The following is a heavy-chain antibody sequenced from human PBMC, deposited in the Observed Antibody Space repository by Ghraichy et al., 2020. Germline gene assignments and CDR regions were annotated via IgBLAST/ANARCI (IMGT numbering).Heavy chain of an antibody. CDR2: ISGSGGST. CDR3: AKSIVKVGPVSIDY. J-gene: IGHJ4*02. CDR1: GFTFSSYA. D-gene: IGHD1-26*01. Sequence: GESLNTSCAASGFTFSSYAMSWVRQAPGKGLEWVSAISGSGGSTYYADSVKGRFTISRDNSKNTLYLQMNSLRAEDTAVYYCAKSIVKVGPVSIDYWGQGTLVTVSS. V-gene: IGHV3-23*01.